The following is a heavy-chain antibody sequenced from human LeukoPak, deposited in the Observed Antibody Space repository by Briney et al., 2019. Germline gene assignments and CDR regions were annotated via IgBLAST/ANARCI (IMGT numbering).Heavy chain of an antibody. V-gene: IGHV1-18*01. Sequence: ASVKVSCKASGYTFTSYGISWVRQAPGQGLEWMGWISAYNGNTSYAQKLQGRVTMTTDTSTSTAYMELRSLRSDDTAVYYCARVSPLDCSSTSCYLTEDYWGQGTLVTVSS. D-gene: IGHD2-2*01. J-gene: IGHJ4*02. CDR2: ISAYNGNT. CDR1: GYTFTSYG. CDR3: ARVSPLDCSSTSCYLTEDY.